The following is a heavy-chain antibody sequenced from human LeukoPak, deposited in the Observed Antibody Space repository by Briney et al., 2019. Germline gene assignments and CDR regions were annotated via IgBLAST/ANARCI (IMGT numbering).Heavy chain of an antibody. CDR2: IASDGCSA. D-gene: IGHD3-10*01. CDR1: GFTFSSYW. V-gene: IGHV3-74*01. CDR3: ARDFEHHPVPSMVRTTPMYYFDY. J-gene: IGHJ4*02. Sequence: PGGSLRLSCAASGFTFSSYWMNWVRQAPGKGLVWVSRIASDGCSATYADSVKGRFSISRDNAKNTLYLQMNSLRVKDTAVYYCARDFEHHPVPSMVRTTPMYYFDYWGQGTLVTVSS.